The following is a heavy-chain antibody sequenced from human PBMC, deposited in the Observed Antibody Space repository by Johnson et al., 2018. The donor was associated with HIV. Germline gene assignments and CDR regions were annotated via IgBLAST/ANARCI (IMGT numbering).Heavy chain of an antibody. J-gene: IGHJ3*02. Sequence: VQLVESGGDLVRPGRSLRLSCAASGFTFSSYAMHWVRQAPGKGLEWVGRIKSKTDGGTTDYAAPVKGRFTIPRDDSKNTLYLQMNSLKTEDTAVYYCTTDWLYSSSGGGAFDIWGQGTKVTVSS. V-gene: IGHV3-15*01. CDR3: TTDWLYSSSGGGAFDI. CDR2: IKSKTDGGTT. D-gene: IGHD6-13*01. CDR1: GFTFSSYA.